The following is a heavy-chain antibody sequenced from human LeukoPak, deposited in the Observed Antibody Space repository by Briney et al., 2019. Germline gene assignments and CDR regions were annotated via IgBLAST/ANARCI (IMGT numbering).Heavy chain of an antibody. CDR2: ISSSSSYI. D-gene: IGHD6-13*01. Sequence: EPGGSLRLSCAASGFTFSSYEMNWVRQAPGKGLEWVSSISSSSSYIYYADSVKGRFTISRDNAKNSLYLQMNSLRAEDTAAYYCARDPVIQQLPYYYYYYYMDVWGKGTTVTVSS. J-gene: IGHJ6*03. CDR3: ARDPVIQQLPYYYYYYYMDV. V-gene: IGHV3-21*01. CDR1: GFTFSSYE.